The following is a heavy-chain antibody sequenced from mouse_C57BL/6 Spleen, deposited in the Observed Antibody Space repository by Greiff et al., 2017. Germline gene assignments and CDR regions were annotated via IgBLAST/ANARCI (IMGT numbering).Heavy chain of an antibody. J-gene: IGHJ2*01. CDR1: GYTFTSYW. CDR2: IDPSDSYT. V-gene: IGHV1-50*01. Sequence: VQLQQPGAELVKPGASVKLSCKASGYTFTSYWMQWVKQRPGQGLAWIGEIDPSDSYTNDNQKFKGKATLTVDTSSSTAYMQLSSLTSEDSAVYYCAKGDGNYGWDYWGQGTTLTVSS. D-gene: IGHD2-1*01. CDR3: AKGDGNYGWDY.